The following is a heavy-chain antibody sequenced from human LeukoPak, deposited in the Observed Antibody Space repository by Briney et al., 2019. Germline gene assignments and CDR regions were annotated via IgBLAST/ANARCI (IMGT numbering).Heavy chain of an antibody. D-gene: IGHD5-18*01. J-gene: IGHJ4*02. Sequence: GGSLRLSCAASGFTFKVYAMSWVRQTPGKGLEWVGFIRSKAYGGTTEYAASVKGRFTISRDDSKSIAYLQMNSLKTEDTAVYYCTRSYVDTAMVFDYWGQGTLVTVSS. V-gene: IGHV3-49*04. CDR2: IRSKAYGGTT. CDR1: GFTFKVYA. CDR3: TRSYVDTAMVFDY.